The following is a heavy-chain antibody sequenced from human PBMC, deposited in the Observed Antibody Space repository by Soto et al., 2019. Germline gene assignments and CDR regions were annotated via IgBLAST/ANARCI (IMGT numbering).Heavy chain of an antibody. D-gene: IGHD6-13*01. Sequence: PGGSLRLSCAASGFTFDDYAMHWVRQAPGKGLEWVSGISWNSGSIGYADSVKGRFTISRDNAKNSLYLQMNSLRAEDTALYYCAKVKTGSSWYESGMDVWGQGTTVTVSS. CDR1: GFTFDDYA. CDR3: AKVKTGSSWYESGMDV. J-gene: IGHJ6*02. V-gene: IGHV3-9*01. CDR2: ISWNSGSI.